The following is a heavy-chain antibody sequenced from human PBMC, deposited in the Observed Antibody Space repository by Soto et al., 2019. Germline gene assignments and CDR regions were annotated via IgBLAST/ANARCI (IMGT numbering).Heavy chain of an antibody. Sequence: GGSLRLSCAASGFTFSSYSMNWVRRAPGKGLEWVSYISSSSSTIYYADSVKGRFTISRDNAKNSLYLQMNSLRAEDTAVYYCARAGIVGATTFYYYYGMDVWGQGTTVTVSS. CDR1: GFTFSSYS. D-gene: IGHD1-26*01. V-gene: IGHV3-48*01. CDR2: ISSSSSTI. J-gene: IGHJ6*02. CDR3: ARAGIVGATTFYYYYGMDV.